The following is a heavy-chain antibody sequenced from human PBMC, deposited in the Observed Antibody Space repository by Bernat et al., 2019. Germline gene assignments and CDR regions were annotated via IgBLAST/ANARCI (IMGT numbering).Heavy chain of an antibody. D-gene: IGHD2-2*01. CDR1: GFTFSSYG. Sequence: QVQLVESGGGVVQPGRSLRLSCAASGFTFSSYGMHWVHQAPGKGLEWVAVISYDGSNKYYADSVKGRFTISRDNSKNTLYLQMNSLRAEDTAVYYCAKDDCSSTSCYEYAFDIWGQGTMVTVSS. CDR2: ISYDGSNK. J-gene: IGHJ3*02. CDR3: AKDDCSSTSCYEYAFDI. V-gene: IGHV3-30*18.